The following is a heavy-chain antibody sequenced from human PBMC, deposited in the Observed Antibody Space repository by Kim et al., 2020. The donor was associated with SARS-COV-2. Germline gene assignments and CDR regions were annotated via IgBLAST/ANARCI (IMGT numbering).Heavy chain of an antibody. Sequence: GGSLRLSCAASGFTFSSYAMSWVRQAPGKGLEWVSAISGSGGSTYYADSVKGRFTISRDNSKNTLYLQMNSLRAEDTAVYYCAKVRGGYDSSGGSGYFQHWGQGTLVTVSS. CDR2: ISGSGGST. CDR3: AKVRGGYDSSGGSGYFQH. D-gene: IGHD3-22*01. CDR1: GFTFSSYA. V-gene: IGHV3-23*01. J-gene: IGHJ1*01.